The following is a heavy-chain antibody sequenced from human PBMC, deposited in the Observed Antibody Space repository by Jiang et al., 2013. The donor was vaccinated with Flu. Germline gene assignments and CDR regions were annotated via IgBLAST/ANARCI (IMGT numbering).Heavy chain of an antibody. Sequence: LLKPSETLSLTCTVSGGSISSYYWSWIRQPPGKGLEWIGYIYYSGSTNYNPSLKSRVTISVDTSKNQFSLKLSSVTAADTAVYYCARDPLEVRGMDVWGQRGPRSPSPQ. V-gene: IGHV4-59*01. CDR2: IYYSGST. CDR1: GGSISSYY. CDR3: ARDPLEVRGMDV. J-gene: IGHJ6*01.